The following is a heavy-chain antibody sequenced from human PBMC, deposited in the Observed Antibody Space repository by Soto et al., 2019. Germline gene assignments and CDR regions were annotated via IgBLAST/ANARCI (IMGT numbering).Heavy chain of an antibody. CDR1: GYTFSSYG. D-gene: IGHD2-8*01. V-gene: IGHV1-18*01. Sequence: QAQLVQSGAEVKKPGASVKVSCRASGYTFSSYGYAWVRQAPGQGLEWMGWISAYNGDTNYAQKFQDRVTLTTDTSTTTAYMELRNLGSDGTAVYYCARSGAYCTSITCLFVSFWGLGTLVTVSS. CDR3: ARSGAYCTSITCLFVSF. J-gene: IGHJ4*02. CDR2: ISAYNGDT.